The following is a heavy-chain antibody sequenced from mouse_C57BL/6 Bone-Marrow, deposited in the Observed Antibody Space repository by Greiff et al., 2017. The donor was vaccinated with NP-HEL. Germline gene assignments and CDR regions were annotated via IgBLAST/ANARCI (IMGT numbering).Heavy chain of an antibody. Sequence: SGPELVKPGASVKISCKASGYTFTDYYINWVKQRPGQGLEWIGWIFPGSGSTYYNEKFKGKATLTVDKSSSTAYMLLSSLTSEDSAVYFCARRTMITTVGYYFDYWGQGTTLTVSS. J-gene: IGHJ2*01. D-gene: IGHD2-4*01. CDR1: GYTFTDYY. CDR2: IFPGSGST. V-gene: IGHV1-75*01. CDR3: ARRTMITTVGYYFDY.